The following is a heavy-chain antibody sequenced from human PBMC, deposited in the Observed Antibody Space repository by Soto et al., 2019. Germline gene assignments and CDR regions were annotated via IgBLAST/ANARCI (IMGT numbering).Heavy chain of an antibody. CDR1: GGTLSSYA. Sequence: QVQLVQSGAEVKKPGSSVKVSCKASGGTLSSYAISWVRQAPGQGLEWMGGIIPIFGTANYAQKFQGRVTITADESTSTAYMELSSLRSEDTAVYYCASSVNYDFWSGYSYYYGMDVWGQGTTVTVSS. CDR3: ASSVNYDFWSGYSYYYGMDV. CDR2: IIPIFGTA. D-gene: IGHD3-3*01. V-gene: IGHV1-69*01. J-gene: IGHJ6*02.